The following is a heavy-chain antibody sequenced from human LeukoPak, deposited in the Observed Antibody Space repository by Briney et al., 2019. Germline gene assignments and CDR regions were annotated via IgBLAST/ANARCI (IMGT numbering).Heavy chain of an antibody. CDR2: ISDSGGST. CDR3: ARDSTYYYDSGSSGPHYFDN. D-gene: IGHD3-10*01. Sequence: GGSLRLSCAVSGITLSNYGMSWVRQAPGKGLEWVAGISDSGGSTKYADSVKGRFTISRDNPKNTLYLQMNSLRVEDTAVYYCARDSTYYYDSGSSGPHYFDNWGQGTLVTVSS. V-gene: IGHV3-23*01. J-gene: IGHJ4*02. CDR1: GITLSNYG.